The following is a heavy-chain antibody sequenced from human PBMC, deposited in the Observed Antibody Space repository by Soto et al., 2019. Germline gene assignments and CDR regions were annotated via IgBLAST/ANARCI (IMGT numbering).Heavy chain of an antibody. J-gene: IGHJ6*02. CDR1: GGSISSGGYY. Sequence: KTSETLSLTCTVSGGSISSGGYYWSWIRQHPGKGLEWIGYIYYSGSTYYNPSLKSRVTISVDTSKNQFSLKLSSVTAADTAVYYCARDPSLYSGSRISGYHYYGMDVWGQGTTVTVSS. V-gene: IGHV4-31*03. CDR3: ARDPSLYSGSRISGYHYYGMDV. D-gene: IGHD1-26*01. CDR2: IYYSGST.